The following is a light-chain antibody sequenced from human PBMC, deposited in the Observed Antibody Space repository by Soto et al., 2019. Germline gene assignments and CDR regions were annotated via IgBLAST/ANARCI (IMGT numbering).Light chain of an antibody. Sequence: EIVLTQSPGTLSLSPGERATLSCRASQGVTSSFFAWFQQKPGQAPRLLIYGASSRATGIPDRFSVRGSGTDFTLTISRLEPEDFAVYYCQQYGGSPPITFGQGTRLEIK. CDR1: QGVTSSF. J-gene: IGKJ5*01. CDR2: GAS. CDR3: QQYGGSPPIT. V-gene: IGKV3-20*01.